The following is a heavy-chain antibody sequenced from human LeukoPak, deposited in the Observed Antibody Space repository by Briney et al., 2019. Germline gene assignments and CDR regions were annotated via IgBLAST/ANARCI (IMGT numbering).Heavy chain of an antibody. CDR2: ISGSGAST. Sequence: GGSLRLSCAASGFTFSSYAMSWVRQAPGKGLEWVSAISGSGASTYYADSVKGRFTISRDNSQNTLYLQMNSLRAEDTAVYYCAKDIQQLDDAFDIWGQGTMVTVSS. D-gene: IGHD6-13*01. J-gene: IGHJ3*02. V-gene: IGHV3-23*01. CDR3: AKDIQQLDDAFDI. CDR1: GFTFSSYA.